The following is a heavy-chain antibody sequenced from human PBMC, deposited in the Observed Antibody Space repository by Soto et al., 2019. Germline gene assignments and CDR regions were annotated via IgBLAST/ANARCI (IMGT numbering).Heavy chain of an antibody. Sequence: ASVKVSCKASGYMFTGYYIHWVRQAPGQGLEWMGWINPKSGGTKYAEKSQGRVSMTGDTPITTAYLELSSLTSDDTAVYYCATDRVAFDMWGQGTKVTVSS. CDR1: GYMFTGYY. D-gene: IGHD3-22*01. J-gene: IGHJ3*02. CDR3: ATDRVAFDM. CDR2: INPKSGGT. V-gene: IGHV1-2*02.